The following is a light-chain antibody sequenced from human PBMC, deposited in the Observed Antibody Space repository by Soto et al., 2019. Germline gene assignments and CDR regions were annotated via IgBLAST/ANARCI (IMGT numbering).Light chain of an antibody. CDR1: QSISSW. CDR3: QQYNRYSGT. V-gene: IGKV1-5*03. CDR2: KAS. Sequence: DIQMTQSPSTLSASVGDRVTITCRASQSISSWLAWYQQKPGKAPKLLIYKASSLECGVPSRFSGSGSGTEFTLTISRLEPDDFGTYYCQQYNRYSGTFGQGTKVEIK. J-gene: IGKJ1*01.